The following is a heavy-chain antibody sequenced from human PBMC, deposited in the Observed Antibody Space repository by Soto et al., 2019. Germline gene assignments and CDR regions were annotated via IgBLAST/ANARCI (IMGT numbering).Heavy chain of an antibody. D-gene: IGHD3-10*01. Sequence: GVSLRLSWIVSGFTFSSSTMTWVRQGPGKGLEWVSSISSSSSYIYFADSLKGRFTISRDNAKNSLYLQMNSLRAEDTAVYYCARDIGEMSDVWGQGTQVTVSS. V-gene: IGHV3-21*06. J-gene: IGHJ1*01. CDR1: GFTFSSST. CDR3: ARDIGEMSDV. CDR2: ISSSSSYI.